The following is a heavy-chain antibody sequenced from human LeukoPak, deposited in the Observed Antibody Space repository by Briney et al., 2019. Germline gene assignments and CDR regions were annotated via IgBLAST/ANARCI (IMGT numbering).Heavy chain of an antibody. CDR2: TSSGSSYI. J-gene: IGHJ4*02. CDR1: GLTFSTYT. CDR3: ASHYDIDY. Sequence: AGGSLRLSCAASGLTFSTYTMNWVRQAPGEGLEWVSSTSSGSSYIYYADSMKGRFTVSRDNAKNSLYLQMNSLKAEDTAVYFCASHYDIDYWGQGTLVTVSS. D-gene: IGHD3-9*01. V-gene: IGHV3-21*06.